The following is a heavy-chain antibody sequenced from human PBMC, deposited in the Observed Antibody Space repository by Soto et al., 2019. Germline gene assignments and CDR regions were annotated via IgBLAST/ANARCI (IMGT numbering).Heavy chain of an antibody. J-gene: IGHJ6*02. CDR1: GGTFSSYA. D-gene: IGHD6-13*01. Sequence: QVQLVQSGAEVKKPGSSVKVSCKASGGTFSSYAISWVRQAPGQGLEWMGGIIPIFGTANYAQKFQGRVTITADESTSTAYMKLSSLRSEDTAVYYCARDPSSSWYGGYYYGMDVWGQGTTVTVSS. CDR2: IIPIFGTA. CDR3: ARDPSSSWYGGYYYGMDV. V-gene: IGHV1-69*01.